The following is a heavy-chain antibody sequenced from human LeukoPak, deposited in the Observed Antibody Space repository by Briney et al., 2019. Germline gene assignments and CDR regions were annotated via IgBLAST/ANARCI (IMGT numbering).Heavy chain of an antibody. D-gene: IGHD3-9*01. CDR1: GFTLSRHA. V-gene: IGHV3-13*01. J-gene: IGHJ4*02. Sequence: PGGSLRLSCAATGFTLSRHAMHWVRQATGKGLEWVSAIGIAGDTFYPASVKGRFTISRDNAKNSFYLQMNGLRAEDTAVYYCVRQKFDHGNFDYWGQGTLVTVSS. CDR3: VRQKFDHGNFDY. CDR2: IGIAGDT.